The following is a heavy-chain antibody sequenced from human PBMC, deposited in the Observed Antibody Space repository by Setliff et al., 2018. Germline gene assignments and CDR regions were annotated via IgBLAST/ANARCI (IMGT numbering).Heavy chain of an antibody. CDR2: TIPMFDRP. V-gene: IGHV1-69*13. D-gene: IGHD6-13*01. CDR3: ARGNMDVVAAGGKYSGLAF. J-gene: IGHJ6*02. CDR1: GGTFKNHA. Sequence: RASVKVSCKTSGGTFKNHAISWVRQAPGQGLEWMGGTIPMFDRPNYAQKFQGRVAITADESTNTAYIEISSLRYEDTAVYYCARGNMDVVAAGGKYSGLAFWGQGTTVTVSS.